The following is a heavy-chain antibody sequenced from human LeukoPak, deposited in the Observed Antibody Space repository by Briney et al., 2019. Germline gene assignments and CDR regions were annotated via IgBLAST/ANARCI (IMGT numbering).Heavy chain of an antibody. D-gene: IGHD1-26*01. CDR3: ARVRGSYYTAFDI. V-gene: IGHV5-51*01. Sequence: GESLKISCKGSEYSFTYYWIGWARQLPGKGLEWMGIIYPGDSDTRYSPSFQGQVTISADKSISTAYLQWSSLKASDTAMYYCARVRGSYYTAFDIWGQGTMVTVSS. CDR1: EYSFTYYW. CDR2: IYPGDSDT. J-gene: IGHJ3*02.